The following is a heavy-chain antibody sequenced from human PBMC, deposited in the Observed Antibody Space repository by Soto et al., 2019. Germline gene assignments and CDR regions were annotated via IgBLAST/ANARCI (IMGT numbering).Heavy chain of an antibody. V-gene: IGHV4-31*03. Sequence: TLSLTCTVSGDSISSGGYYWSWIRQQSGKGLQWIGYIYYSGNAYYNPSLKSRVTISVDTSKNQFSLKLSSVTAADTAVYFCARTPSPGTAFDYWGQGTLVTVSS. CDR1: GDSISSGGYY. J-gene: IGHJ4*02. CDR2: IYYSGNA. D-gene: IGHD5-18*01. CDR3: ARTPSPGTAFDY.